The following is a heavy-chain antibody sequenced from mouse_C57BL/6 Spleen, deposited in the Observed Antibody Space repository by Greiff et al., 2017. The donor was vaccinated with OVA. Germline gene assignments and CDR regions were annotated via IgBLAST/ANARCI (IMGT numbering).Heavy chain of an antibody. D-gene: IGHD1-1*01. CDR2: IDPNSGGT. V-gene: IGHV1-72*01. Sequence: QVQLKQPGAELVKPGASVKLSCKASGYTFTSSWMHWVTQRPGRGLEWIGRIDPNSGGTKYNEKFKSKATLTVDKPSSTAYMQLSSLTSEDSAVYDWARDYYGSPLAYWGQGTLVTVAA. CDR1: GYTFTSSW. CDR3: ARDYYGSPLAY. J-gene: IGHJ3*01.